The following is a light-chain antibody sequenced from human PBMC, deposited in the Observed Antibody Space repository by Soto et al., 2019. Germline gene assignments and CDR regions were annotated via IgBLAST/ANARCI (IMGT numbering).Light chain of an antibody. J-gene: IGLJ2*01. CDR2: EVS. V-gene: IGLV2-14*01. CDR3: SSYTSSSTLI. CDR1: SSDVGGYNY. Sequence: QSALTQPASVSGSPGQSTTISCSGTSSDVGGYNYVSWYQQHPGKAPKLMMYEVSNRPSGVSNRFSGSKSDNTASLTISGLQAEDEADHYCSSYTSSSTLIFGGGTKLTVL.